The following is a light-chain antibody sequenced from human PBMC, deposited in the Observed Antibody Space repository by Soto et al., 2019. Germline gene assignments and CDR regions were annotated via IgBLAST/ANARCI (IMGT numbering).Light chain of an antibody. Sequence: QSVLTQPASVSGSPGQSITISCTGTSIYVGTYNLVSWYQHHPGKAPKLLIYDGTKRPSGVSNRFSGSKSGNTASLTISGLQAEDEADYYCCSYATSISNVFGTGTKVTVL. J-gene: IGLJ1*01. CDR3: CSYATSISNV. CDR1: SIYVGTYNL. CDR2: DGT. V-gene: IGLV2-23*01.